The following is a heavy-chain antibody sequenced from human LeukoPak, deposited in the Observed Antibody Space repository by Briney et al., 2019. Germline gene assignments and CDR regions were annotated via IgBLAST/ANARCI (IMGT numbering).Heavy chain of an antibody. CDR3: ARRWELLYYFDY. CDR2: ISSSSYI. Sequence: GGSLRLSCAASGFTFSSYSMNWVRQAPGKGREWVSSISSSSYIYYADSVKGRFTISRDNAKNSLYLQMNSLRAEDTAVYYCARRWELLYYFDYWGQGTLVTVSS. V-gene: IGHV3-21*01. CDR1: GFTFSSYS. J-gene: IGHJ4*02. D-gene: IGHD1-26*01.